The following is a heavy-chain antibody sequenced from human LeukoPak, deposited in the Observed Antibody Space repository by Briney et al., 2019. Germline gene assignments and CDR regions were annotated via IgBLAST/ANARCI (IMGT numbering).Heavy chain of an antibody. J-gene: IGHJ4*02. D-gene: IGHD5-12*01. Sequence: RPGGSLRLSCAASGFTFSSYAMSWVRQAPGKGLEWVSAISGSGGSTYYADSVKGRFTISRDNSKNTLYLQMNSLRAEDTAMYFCAKDRDSGDSADYWGQGTLVTVSS. V-gene: IGHV3-23*01. CDR3: AKDRDSGDSADY. CDR1: GFTFSSYA. CDR2: ISGSGGST.